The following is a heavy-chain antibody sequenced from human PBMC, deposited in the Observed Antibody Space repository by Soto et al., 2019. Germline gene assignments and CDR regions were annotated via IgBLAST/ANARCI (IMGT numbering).Heavy chain of an antibody. CDR1: GVSFNNNG. J-gene: IGHJ6*02. CDR2: VSPPFRTS. Sequence: QVQLVQSGAEVKKPGSSVKVSCKTSGVSFNNNGIGWVRQAPGRGLEWMGGVSPPFRTSNYARKFQGRISITAEASTGTVNMELSSLTSEDTAQYYCARLLYYGSGSYSPYGMDVWGQGTTVTVSS. D-gene: IGHD3-10*01. CDR3: ARLLYYGSGSYSPYGMDV. V-gene: IGHV1-69*01.